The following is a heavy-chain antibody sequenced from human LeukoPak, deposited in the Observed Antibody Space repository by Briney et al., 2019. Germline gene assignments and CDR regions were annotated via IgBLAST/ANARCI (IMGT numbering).Heavy chain of an antibody. CDR1: GYTFTGNH. CDR2: INPNSGGT. Sequence: ASVKVSCKASGYTFTGNHMHWVRQATGQGLEWMGWINPNSGGTNYAQKFQGRVIMTRDTPISTAYMELSRLGSDDTAVYYCARGGSTDSIHSCGGNCYFLDYWGQGTLVTVSS. D-gene: IGHD2-21*02. V-gene: IGHV1-2*02. CDR3: ARGGSTDSIHSCGGNCYFLDY. J-gene: IGHJ4*02.